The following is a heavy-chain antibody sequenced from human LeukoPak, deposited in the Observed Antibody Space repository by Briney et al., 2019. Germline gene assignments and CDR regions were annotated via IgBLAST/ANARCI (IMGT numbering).Heavy chain of an antibody. V-gene: IGHV3-30-3*01. D-gene: IGHD1-26*01. J-gene: IGHJ4*02. CDR1: GFTFSSYA. CDR3: ARSSGSYLYYFDY. CDR2: ISYDGSNK. Sequence: PGGSLRLSCAASGFTFSSYAMHWVRQAPGKGLEWVAVISYDGSNKYYADSVKGRFTISRDNPKNTLYLQMNSLRAEDTAVYYCARSSGSYLYYFDYWGQGTLVTVSS.